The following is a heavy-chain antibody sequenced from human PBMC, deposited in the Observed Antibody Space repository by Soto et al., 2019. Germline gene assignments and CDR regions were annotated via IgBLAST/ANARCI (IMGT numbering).Heavy chain of an antibody. J-gene: IGHJ3*02. CDR2: IYYSGST. D-gene: IGHD3-22*01. CDR1: GGSVSTYY. CDR3: ARTYDDSGPNSGGYGFDI. V-gene: IGHV4-59*02. Sequence: PSETLSLTCTVSGGSVSTYYWSWIRQPPGKGLEWIAYIYYSGSTSYNPSLKSRVTISLDTSKNQFSLKLSSVTAADTAVYYCARTYDDSGPNSGGYGFDIWGPGTMVTVS.